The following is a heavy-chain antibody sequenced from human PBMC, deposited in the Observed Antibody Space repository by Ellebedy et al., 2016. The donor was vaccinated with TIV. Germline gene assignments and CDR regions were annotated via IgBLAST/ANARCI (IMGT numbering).Heavy chain of an antibody. CDR1: GFTFSSFG. CDR2: ISHDGSSQ. D-gene: IGHD6-19*01. J-gene: IGHJ4*02. V-gene: IGHV3-30*03. Sequence: GESLKISCAASGFTFSSFGMNWVRQAPGKGLEWVAVISHDGSSQYYADSVKCRFTVSRDNSMTTVYLEMNSLRAEDTALYYCARDLDKSSGWYGGAAYWGQGTQVTVSS. CDR3: ARDLDKSSGWYGGAAY.